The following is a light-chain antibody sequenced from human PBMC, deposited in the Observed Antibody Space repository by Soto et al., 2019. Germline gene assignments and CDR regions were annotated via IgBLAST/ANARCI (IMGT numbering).Light chain of an antibody. CDR1: SRDVGAYTY. V-gene: IGLV2-14*01. CDR2: GVT. J-gene: IGLJ2*01. CDR3: SSYTTSSILT. Sequence: QSVLTQPASVSGSPGQSITISCTGTSRDVGAYTYVYWYQQRPGKAPRVLIYGVTNRPSGVSNRFSGSKPGNTASLTISGLQAEDEADYYCSSYTTSSILTFGGGTKLTVL.